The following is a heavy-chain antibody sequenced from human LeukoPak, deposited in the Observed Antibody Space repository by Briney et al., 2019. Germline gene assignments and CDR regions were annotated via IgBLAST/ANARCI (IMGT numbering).Heavy chain of an antibody. J-gene: IGHJ4*02. CDR3: ANSQYSSGWAYFDY. V-gene: IGHV5-51*01. D-gene: IGHD6-19*01. CDR1: GYSFTNYW. Sequence: GESLKISCKDSGYSFTNYWIGWVRQMPGKGLEWMGIIYPGDSDTRYSPSFQGQVTISADKSISTAYLQWSSLKASDTAMYYCANSQYSSGWAYFDYWGQGTLVTVSS. CDR2: IYPGDSDT.